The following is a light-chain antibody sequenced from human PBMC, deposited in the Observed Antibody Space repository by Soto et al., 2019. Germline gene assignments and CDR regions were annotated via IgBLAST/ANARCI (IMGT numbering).Light chain of an antibody. CDR1: SSDVGGYNY. Sequence: SALTQPASVSGSPGQSIAISCTGTSSDVGGYNYVSWYQQHPGKAPKLIIYDVTNRPSGVSNRFSGSKSGNTASLTISGLQAEDEADYYCSSYTSSTTPVVFGGGTKLTVL. CDR2: DVT. V-gene: IGLV2-14*03. J-gene: IGLJ2*01. CDR3: SSYTSSTTPVV.